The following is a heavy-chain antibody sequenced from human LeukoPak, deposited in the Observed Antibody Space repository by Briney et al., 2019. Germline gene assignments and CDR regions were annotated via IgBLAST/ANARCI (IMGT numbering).Heavy chain of an antibody. CDR3: AKLRYSSGWYEPPDAFDI. Sequence: GGSLRLSCAASGFTFSSYSMNWVRQAPGKGLEWVSSISSSSSYIYYADSVKGRFTISRDNAKNSLYLQMNSLRAEDTAVYYCAKLRYSSGWYEPPDAFDIWGQGTMVTVSS. CDR1: GFTFSSYS. CDR2: ISSSSSYI. V-gene: IGHV3-21*01. J-gene: IGHJ3*02. D-gene: IGHD6-19*01.